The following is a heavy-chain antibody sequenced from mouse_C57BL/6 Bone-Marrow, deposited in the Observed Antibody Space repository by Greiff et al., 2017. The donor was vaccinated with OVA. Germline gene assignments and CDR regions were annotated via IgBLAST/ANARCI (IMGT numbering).Heavy chain of an antibody. CDR2: IYPGSGNT. J-gene: IGHJ4*01. CDR3: ARLGGLRDYAMDY. CDR1: GYTFTDYY. D-gene: IGHD2-12*01. Sequence: QVQLKESGAELVRPGASVKLSCKASGYTFTDYYINWVKQRPGQGLEWIARIYPGSGNTYYNEKFKGKATLTAEKSSSTAYMQLSSLTSEDSAVYFCARLGGLRDYAMDYWGQGTSVTVSS. V-gene: IGHV1-76*01.